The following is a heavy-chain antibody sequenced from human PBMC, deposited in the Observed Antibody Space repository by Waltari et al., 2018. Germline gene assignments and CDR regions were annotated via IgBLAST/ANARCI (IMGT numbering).Heavy chain of an antibody. V-gene: IGHV1-24*01. CDR2: FDPEDGET. Sequence: QVQLVQSGAEVKKPGASVKVSCKVSGYTLTELSMHWVRQAPGNGLEWMGGFDPEDGETIYAQKFQGRVTMTEDTSTDTAYMELSSLRSEDTAVYYCARGSSAYYYDSSGYYPFDYWGQGTLVTVSS. CDR3: ARGSSAYYYDSSGYYPFDY. J-gene: IGHJ4*02. D-gene: IGHD3-22*01. CDR1: GYTLTELS.